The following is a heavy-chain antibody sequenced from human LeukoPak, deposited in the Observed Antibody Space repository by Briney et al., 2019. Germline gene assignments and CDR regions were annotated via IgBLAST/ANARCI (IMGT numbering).Heavy chain of an antibody. J-gene: IGHJ6*03. Sequence: SETLSLTCTVSGGSISSYYWSWIRQPPGKGLEWIGYIYYSGSTNYNPSLKSRVTISVDTSKNQFSLKLSSVTAADTAVYYCARDGGFYYMDVWGKGTTVTVSS. V-gene: IGHV4-59*01. D-gene: IGHD3-16*01. CDR1: GGSISSYY. CDR3: ARDGGFYYMDV. CDR2: IYYSGST.